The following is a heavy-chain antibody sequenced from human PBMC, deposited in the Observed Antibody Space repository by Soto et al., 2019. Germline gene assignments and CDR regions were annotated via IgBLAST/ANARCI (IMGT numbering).Heavy chain of an antibody. D-gene: IGHD3-3*01. J-gene: IGHJ5*02. Sequence: SETLSLTCTVSGGSISSGGYYWSWIRQHPGKGLEWIGYIYYSRSTYYNPSLKSTVTISVDTSKNQFSMKLSSVTAADTAVYYCARFSDFWSGYYSYNWFDPWGQGTLVTVSS. V-gene: IGHV4-31*01. CDR3: ARFSDFWSGYYSYNWFDP. CDR1: GGSISSGGYY. CDR2: IYYSRST.